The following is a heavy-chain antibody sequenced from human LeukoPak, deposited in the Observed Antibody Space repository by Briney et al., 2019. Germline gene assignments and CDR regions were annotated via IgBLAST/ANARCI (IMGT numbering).Heavy chain of an antibody. D-gene: IGHD3-10*01. V-gene: IGHV4-4*07. J-gene: IGHJ6*03. CDR1: GGSISTYY. CDR3: ARILVRGVISYYYYMDV. CDR2: IYTSGST. Sequence: SQTLSLTCTVSGGSISTYYWSWIRQPAGKGLEWIGRIYTSGSTNYNPSLKSRVTMSVDTSKNQFSLKLSSVTAADTAVYYCARILVRGVISYYYYMDVWGKGTTVTVSS.